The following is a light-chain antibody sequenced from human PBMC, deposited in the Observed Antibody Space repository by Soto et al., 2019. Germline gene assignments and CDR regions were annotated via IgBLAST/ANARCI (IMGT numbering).Light chain of an antibody. CDR2: EVT. CDR3: TSYAGSSIPVV. CDR1: SSDVGGYNF. Sequence: QSALTQPPSASGSPGQSVTISCTGASSDVGGYNFVSWYQQHPGKAPKLMIYEVTKRPSGVPDRFSGSKSGNTASLTVSGLQAEDEAEYYCTSYAGSSIPVVFGGGTKVTVL. J-gene: IGLJ2*01. V-gene: IGLV2-8*01.